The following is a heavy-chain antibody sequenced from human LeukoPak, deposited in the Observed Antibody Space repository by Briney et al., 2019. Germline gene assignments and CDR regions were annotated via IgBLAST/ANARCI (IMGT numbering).Heavy chain of an antibody. CDR3: ARGGSDS. Sequence: PGGSLRLSCAASEFSVGSNYMTWVRQAPGKGLEWVASIKEDGSEKYYVDSVKGRFTISRDNAKNSMYLQMSSLRAEDTAVYFCARGGSDSWGQGTLVTVSS. CDR1: EFSVGSNY. CDR2: IKEDGSEK. V-gene: IGHV3-7*01. J-gene: IGHJ4*02.